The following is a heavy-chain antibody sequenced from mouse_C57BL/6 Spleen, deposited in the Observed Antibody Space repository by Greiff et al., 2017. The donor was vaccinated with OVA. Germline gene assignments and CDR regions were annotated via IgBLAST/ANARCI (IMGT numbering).Heavy chain of an antibody. CDR1: GYTFTEYT. Sequence: VQLQQSGAELVKPGASVKLSCKASGYTFTEYTIHWVKQRSGQGLEWIGWFYPGSGSIKYNEKFKDKATLTADKSSSTVHMGLSRLTSEDSAVYFCARHEVPFYGSSGNYAMDYWGQGTSVTVSS. J-gene: IGHJ4*01. V-gene: IGHV1-62-2*01. CDR2: FYPGSGSI. D-gene: IGHD1-1*01. CDR3: ARHEVPFYGSSGNYAMDY.